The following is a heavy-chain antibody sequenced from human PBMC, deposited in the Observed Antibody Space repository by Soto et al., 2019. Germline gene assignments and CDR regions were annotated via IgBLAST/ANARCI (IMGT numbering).Heavy chain of an antibody. J-gene: IGHJ2*01. D-gene: IGHD2-8*01. CDR1: GFTFGDFA. CDR3: VKKIAGTTTNGAYWYFDL. Sequence: EVQLLESGGDLVQPGGSLRLSCAASGFTFGDFAMNWVRQAPGKGLEWVSGITGGGDYTFYADSVKGQFTISRVQSKNTVYLQMNSLRAQDTALYYCVKKIAGTTTNGAYWYFDLWGRGTLVTVSS. V-gene: IGHV3-23*01. CDR2: ITGGGDYT.